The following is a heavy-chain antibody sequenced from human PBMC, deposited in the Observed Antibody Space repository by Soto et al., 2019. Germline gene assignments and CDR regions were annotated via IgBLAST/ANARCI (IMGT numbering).Heavy chain of an antibody. CDR3: ARDKEGNYYDSSGYAH. D-gene: IGHD3-22*01. CDR2: INAGNGNT. CDR1: GYTFTSYG. Sequence: ASVKVSCKASGYTFTSYGISWVRQAPGQGLEWMGWINAGNGNTKYSQKFQGRVTITRDTSASTAYMELSSLRSEDTAVYYCARDKEGNYYDSSGYAHWGQGTLVTVSS. J-gene: IGHJ4*02. V-gene: IGHV1-3*01.